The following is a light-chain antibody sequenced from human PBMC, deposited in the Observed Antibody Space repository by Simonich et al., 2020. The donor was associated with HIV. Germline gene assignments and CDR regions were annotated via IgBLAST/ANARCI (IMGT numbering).Light chain of an antibody. Sequence: EIVMTQSPVTLSVSPGERATPSCRASQSVRSNLAWYQQKPGQAPSLLIYCASIRATGIPARFSGSGSGTEFTLTINSMQSEDFAVYYCQQYDKWPPVLAFGGGTKVEIK. V-gene: IGKV3-15*01. CDR2: CAS. CDR1: QSVRSN. J-gene: IGKJ4*01. CDR3: QQYDKWPPVLA.